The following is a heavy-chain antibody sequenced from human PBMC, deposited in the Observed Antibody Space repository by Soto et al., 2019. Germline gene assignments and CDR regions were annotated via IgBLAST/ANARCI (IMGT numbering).Heavy chain of an antibody. CDR2: ISYDGSNK. Sequence: QVQLVEPGGGVVQPGRSLRLSCAASGFTFSSYGMHWVRQAPGKGLEWVAVISYDGSNKYYADSVKGRFTISRDNSKYTLYPQMNSLRAGDTAVYYCAKVLGHGGRGAFDIWGQATMVTVSS. V-gene: IGHV3-30*18. D-gene: IGHD7-27*01. CDR3: AKVLGHGGRGAFDI. J-gene: IGHJ3*02. CDR1: GFTFSSYG.